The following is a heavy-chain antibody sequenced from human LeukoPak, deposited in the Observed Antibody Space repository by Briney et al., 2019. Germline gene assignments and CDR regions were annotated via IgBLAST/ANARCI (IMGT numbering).Heavy chain of an antibody. V-gene: IGHV3-9*01. CDR3: AKDTYYDSSGPDAFDI. CDR2: ISWNSGSI. J-gene: IGHJ3*02. CDR1: GFTFDDYA. Sequence: GGSLRLSCAASGFTFDDYAMHWVRQAPGKGLEWVSGISWNSGSIGYADSVKGRFTISRDNAKNSLYLQMNSLRAEDTALYYCAKDTYYDSSGPDAFDIWGQGTMVTVSS. D-gene: IGHD3-22*01.